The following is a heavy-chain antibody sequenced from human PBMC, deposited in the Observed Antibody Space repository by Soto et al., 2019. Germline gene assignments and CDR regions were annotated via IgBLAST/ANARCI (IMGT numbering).Heavy chain of an antibody. J-gene: IGHJ5*02. CDR1: GGSISSGGSY. CDR2: IYYSGNT. CDR3: ATGREWYPNRTWFDP. V-gene: IGHV4-30-4*02. Sequence: SETLSLTXTLSGGSISSGGSYWGWIRQPPGKGLEWIGYIYYSGNTYFNPSLRSRVTISVDTSKNQFSLKLSSVTAADTAVYYCATGREWYPNRTWFDPWGQGTLVTVSS. D-gene: IGHD3-3*01.